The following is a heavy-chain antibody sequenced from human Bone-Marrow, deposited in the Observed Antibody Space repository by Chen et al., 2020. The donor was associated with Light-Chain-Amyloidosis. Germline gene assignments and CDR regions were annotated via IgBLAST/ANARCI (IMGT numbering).Heavy chain of an antibody. J-gene: IGHJ4*02. CDR2: IGAKNWHT. CDR3: VRHKAKNYYGDY. V-gene: IGHV3-11*05. Sequence: QVQLVQYGGVWVKPGESLTLSCSVSGFVFGDYDRSWIRQSPGKGLEWLALIGAKNWHTFYSFSAKDRFTITRDNTRSSVYLQIDSLGGGDTAIYYCVRHKAKNYYGDYWGLGTLVTVSS. D-gene: IGHD3-10*01. CDR1: GFVFGDYD.